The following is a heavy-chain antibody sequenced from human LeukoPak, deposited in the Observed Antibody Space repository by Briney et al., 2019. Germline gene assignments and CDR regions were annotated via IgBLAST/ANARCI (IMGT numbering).Heavy chain of an antibody. D-gene: IGHD3-3*01. J-gene: IGHJ4*02. CDR2: IIPIFGTA. V-gene: IGHV1-69*13. Sequence: GASAKVSCKASGGTFSSYAISWVRQAPGQGLEWMGGIIPIFGTANYAQKFQGRVTITADESTSTAYMELSSLRSEDTAVYYCARELYDFWSGYCFDYWGQGTLVTVSS. CDR1: GGTFSSYA. CDR3: ARELYDFWSGYCFDY.